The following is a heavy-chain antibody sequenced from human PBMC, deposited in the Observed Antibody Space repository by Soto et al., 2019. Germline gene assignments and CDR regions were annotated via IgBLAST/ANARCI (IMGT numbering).Heavy chain of an antibody. D-gene: IGHD1-26*01. CDR3: ARHGVVGATGYYYYGMDV. Sequence: PSETLSLTCTVSGGSISSRSYYWGWIRQPPGKGLEWIGSIYYSGSTYYNPSLKSRVTISVDTSKNQFSLKLSSVTAAGTAVYYCARHGVVGATGYYYYGMDVWGQGTTVTVSS. J-gene: IGHJ6*02. CDR1: GGSISSRSYY. CDR2: IYYSGST. V-gene: IGHV4-39*01.